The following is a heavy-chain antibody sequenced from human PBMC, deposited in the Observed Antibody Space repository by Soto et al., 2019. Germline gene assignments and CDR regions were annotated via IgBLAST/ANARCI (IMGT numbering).Heavy chain of an antibody. V-gene: IGHV4-59*01. Sequence: SETLCLTCTVSGGSISGNYWSWIRQPPGKALEWMGYINYSGSTKYNSSFKSRVTMSIDTSKDHFSLKLNSVTAADTAVYYCARVRGGSWYYFDYWGLGTLVTVSS. CDR2: INYSGST. CDR3: ARVRGGSWYYFDY. J-gene: IGHJ4*02. D-gene: IGHD6-13*01. CDR1: GGSISGNY.